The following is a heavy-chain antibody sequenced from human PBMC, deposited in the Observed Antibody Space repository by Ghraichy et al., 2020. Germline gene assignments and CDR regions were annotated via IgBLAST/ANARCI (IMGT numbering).Heavy chain of an antibody. D-gene: IGHD2-2*01. CDR3: AKLYQSQQNFDY. J-gene: IGHJ4*02. Sequence: GGSLRLSCAASGFTFSGYAMTWVRQAPGKGLEWVSAVSGTGGSTYYTDSVKGRFTISRDNSKNTLYLQMNNLRAEDTAVYYCAKLYQSQQNFDYWGQGTLVTVSS. CDR1: GFTFSGYA. V-gene: IGHV3-23*01. CDR2: VSGTGGST.